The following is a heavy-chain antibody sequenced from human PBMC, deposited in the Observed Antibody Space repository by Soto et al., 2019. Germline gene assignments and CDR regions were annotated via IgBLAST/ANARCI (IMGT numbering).Heavy chain of an antibody. CDR2: IYHSGST. V-gene: IGHV4-30-2*01. CDR1: GGSISSGGYS. Sequence: SETLSLTCAVSGGSISSGGYSWSWIRQPPGKGLEWIGYIYHSGSTYYNPSLKSRVTISVDRSKNQFSLKLSSVTAADTAVYYCARGGSGIATLDYWGQGTLVTVSS. D-gene: IGHD3-10*01. J-gene: IGHJ4*02. CDR3: ARGGSGIATLDY.